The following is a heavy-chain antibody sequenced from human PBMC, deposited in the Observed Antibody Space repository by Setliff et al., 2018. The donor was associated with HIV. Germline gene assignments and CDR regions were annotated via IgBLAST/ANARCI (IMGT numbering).Heavy chain of an antibody. J-gene: IGHJ4*02. CDR2: IYQSGTT. CDR1: GFSISSGFF. CDR3: ARVETTVTSRLDY. V-gene: IGHV4-38-2*01. Sequence: SENLSLTCAVSGFSISSGFFWGWVRQPPGKGLEWIGSIYQSGTTYYNPALKSRVTTSVDTSKNQFSLRLTSVTAADTAVYFCARVETTVTSRLDYWGQGTLVTVSS. D-gene: IGHD4-17*01.